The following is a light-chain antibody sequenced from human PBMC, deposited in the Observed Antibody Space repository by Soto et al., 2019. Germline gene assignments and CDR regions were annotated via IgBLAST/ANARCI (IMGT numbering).Light chain of an antibody. CDR2: DAS. J-gene: IGKJ1*01. Sequence: DIQMTQSPSTLSASVGDRVTITCRASQSISSWLAWYQQKPGKAPRLLIYDASYLERGVPSGFSGSGSGTEFTLTISDLQPDELATYYCQQYNSFWTFGQGTKVEI. V-gene: IGKV1-5*01. CDR1: QSISSW. CDR3: QQYNSFWT.